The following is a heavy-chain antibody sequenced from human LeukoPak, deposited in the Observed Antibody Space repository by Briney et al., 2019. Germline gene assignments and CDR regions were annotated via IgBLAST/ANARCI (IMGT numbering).Heavy chain of an antibody. CDR3: ARGRSITLLRGVAMSDGFDI. V-gene: IGHV3-21*06. CDR1: GFTLMTHA. J-gene: IGHJ3*02. CDR2: TDTSGRYV. D-gene: IGHD3-10*01. Sequence: GGSLRLSCAASGFTLMTHAMSWVRQAPGKGLEWVSFTDTSGRYVYYGDSVKGRFTISRDNAKNLLFLQMNGLRAEDTALYYCARGRSITLLRGVAMSDGFDIWGQGAMVAVSS.